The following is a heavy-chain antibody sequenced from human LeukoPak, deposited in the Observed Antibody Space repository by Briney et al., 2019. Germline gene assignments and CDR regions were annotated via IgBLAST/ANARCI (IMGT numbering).Heavy chain of an antibody. V-gene: IGHV3-15*01. Sequence: SGGSLRLSCAVSGFSVTNNYMSWVRQAPGKGLEWVGRIKSKADGGTTDYAAPVKGRFTISRDDSKNTLNLQMNSLKTEDTAVYYCTTVKEANDAFEIWGQGTMVTVSS. CDR3: TTVKEANDAFEI. CDR2: IKSKADGGTT. CDR1: GFSVTNNY. J-gene: IGHJ3*02.